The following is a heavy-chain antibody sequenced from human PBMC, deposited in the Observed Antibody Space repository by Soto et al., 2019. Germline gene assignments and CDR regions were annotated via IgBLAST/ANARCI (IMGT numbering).Heavy chain of an antibody. CDR1: GFTFSSYW. J-gene: IGHJ5*02. D-gene: IGHD6-6*01. V-gene: IGHV3-7*01. Sequence: PGGSLRLSCAASGFTFSSYWMSWVRQAPGKGLEWVANIKQDGSEKYYVDSVKGRFTISRDNAKNSLYLQMNSLRAEDTAVYYCARGGAARFPGWFDPWGQGTLVTVSS. CDR2: IKQDGSEK. CDR3: ARGGAARFPGWFDP.